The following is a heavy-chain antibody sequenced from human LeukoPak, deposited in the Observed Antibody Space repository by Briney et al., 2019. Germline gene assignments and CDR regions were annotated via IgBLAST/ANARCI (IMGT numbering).Heavy chain of an antibody. V-gene: IGHV4-4*07. CDR3: ARVSPLIVVVVAATRGDYFDY. Sequence: SETLSLTCTVSGGSISSYYWSWIRQPAGKGLEWIGRIYTSGSTNYNPSLKSRVTMSVDTSKNQFSLKLSSVTAADTAVYYCARVSPLIVVVVAATRGDYFDYWGQGTLVTVSS. J-gene: IGHJ4*02. CDR2: IYTSGST. CDR1: GGSISSYY. D-gene: IGHD2-15*01.